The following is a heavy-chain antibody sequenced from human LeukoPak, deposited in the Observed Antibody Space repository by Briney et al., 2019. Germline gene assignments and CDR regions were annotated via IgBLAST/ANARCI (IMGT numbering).Heavy chain of an antibody. CDR1: GFTFSSYA. J-gene: IGHJ4*02. V-gene: IGHV3-30-3*01. CDR3: LADDY. CDR2: ISYDGSNK. Sequence: GGSLRLSCAASGFTFSSYAMHWVREAPGKGLEWVAVISYDGSNKYYADSVKGRFTISRDNSKNTLYLQMNSLRAEDTAVYYCLADDYWGQGTLVTVSS.